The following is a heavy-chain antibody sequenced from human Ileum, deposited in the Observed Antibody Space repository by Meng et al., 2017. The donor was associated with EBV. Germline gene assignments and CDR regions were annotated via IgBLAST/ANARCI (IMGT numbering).Heavy chain of an antibody. CDR2: IYYSGST. Sequence: QGQLQESGQGLVKPSDTLSLTCAVSGYSISSTNWWGWIRQPPGKGLEWIGYIYYSGSTSYNPSLKSRVTMSVDTSKNQFSLNLNSVTAVDTAVYYCARNVPGTSAYYDWGQGTLVTVSS. V-gene: IGHV4-28*01. CDR3: ARNVPGTSAYYD. J-gene: IGHJ4*02. CDR1: GYSISSTNW. D-gene: IGHD3-22*01.